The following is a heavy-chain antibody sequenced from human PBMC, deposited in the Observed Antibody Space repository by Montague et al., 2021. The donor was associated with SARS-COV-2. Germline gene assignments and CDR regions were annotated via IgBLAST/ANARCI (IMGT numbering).Heavy chain of an antibody. CDR3: ARQKDIVGTFDS. CDR1: GFSFRTYG. Sequence: SLRLSCAASGFSFRTYGMHWVRRAPGKGLEWVAYIFYDGSKEDYADSVEGRFTISRDNSKDTLYLHMNTLRAEDTAMYYCARQKDIVGTFDSWDQGTLVIVST. J-gene: IGHJ4*02. D-gene: IGHD5-12*01. CDR2: IFYDGSKE. V-gene: IGHV3-33*01.